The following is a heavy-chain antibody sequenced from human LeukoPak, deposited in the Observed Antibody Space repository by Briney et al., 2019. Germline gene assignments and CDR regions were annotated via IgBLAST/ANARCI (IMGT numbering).Heavy chain of an antibody. V-gene: IGHV1-69*13. CDR1: GGTFSSYA. Sequence: ASVKVSCKASGGTFSSYAISWVRQAPGQGLEWMGGIIPIFGTANYAQKFQGRVTITADESTSTAYMELSSLRSEDTAVYYCARGNPYCSSTSCWTDAFDIWGQGTMVTVSS. J-gene: IGHJ3*02. CDR3: ARGNPYCSSTSCWTDAFDI. CDR2: IIPIFGTA. D-gene: IGHD2-2*01.